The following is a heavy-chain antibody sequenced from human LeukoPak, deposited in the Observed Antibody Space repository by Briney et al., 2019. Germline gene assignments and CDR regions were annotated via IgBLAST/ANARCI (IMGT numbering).Heavy chain of an antibody. CDR3: ARAIRGYSYGHDY. CDR2: INSDGSST. J-gene: IGHJ4*02. D-gene: IGHD5-18*01. Sequence: GGSLRLSCAASGFTFSSYWMHWVRQAPGKGLVWVSRINSDGSSTSYADSVKGRFTISRDNAKNTLYLQMNSLRAEDTAVHYCARAIRGYSYGHDYWGQGTLVTVSS. CDR1: GFTFSSYW. V-gene: IGHV3-74*01.